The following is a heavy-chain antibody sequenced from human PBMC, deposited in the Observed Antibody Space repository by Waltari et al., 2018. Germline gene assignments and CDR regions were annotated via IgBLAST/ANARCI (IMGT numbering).Heavy chain of an antibody. Sequence: QVQLVQSGAEVKKPGASVKVSCKASGYTFTSYAMHWVRQAPGQRLEWMGWINAGNGNTKYSQKFQGRVTITRDTSASTAYMELSSLRSKDTAVHYCARGDYSNYELDYWGQGTLVIVSS. CDR1: GYTFTSYA. J-gene: IGHJ4*02. V-gene: IGHV1-3*01. CDR3: ARGDYSNYELDY. D-gene: IGHD4-4*01. CDR2: INAGNGNT.